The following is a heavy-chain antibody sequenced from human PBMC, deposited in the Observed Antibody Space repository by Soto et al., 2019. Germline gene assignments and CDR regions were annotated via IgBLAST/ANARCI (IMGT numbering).Heavy chain of an antibody. V-gene: IGHV3-21*01. J-gene: IGHJ4*02. CDR3: ARDHEWLPFDY. CDR2: ISSSSDYM. CDR1: GFTFSSSR. Sequence: GSLRLSCVASGFTFSSSRMNWVRQAPGKGLEWVSFISSSSDYMYYADSVKGRFTISRDNAKNSLYLQMNSLRAEDTAVYYCARDHEWLPFDYWGQGTLVTVSS. D-gene: IGHD3-3*01.